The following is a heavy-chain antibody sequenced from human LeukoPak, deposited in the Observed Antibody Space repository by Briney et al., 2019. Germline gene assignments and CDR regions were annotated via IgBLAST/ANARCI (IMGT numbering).Heavy chain of an antibody. D-gene: IGHD3-3*01. Sequence: GASVTVSCEASGYTFTSYGISWVRQAPGQGLEWMGWMNPNSGNTGYAQKFQGRVTMTRNTSISTAYMELSSLRSEDTAVYYCARGAHLYDFWSGYYYYYGMDVWGQGTTVTVSS. CDR2: MNPNSGNT. J-gene: IGHJ6*02. V-gene: IGHV1-8*02. CDR3: ARGAHLYDFWSGYYYYYGMDV. CDR1: GYTFTSYG.